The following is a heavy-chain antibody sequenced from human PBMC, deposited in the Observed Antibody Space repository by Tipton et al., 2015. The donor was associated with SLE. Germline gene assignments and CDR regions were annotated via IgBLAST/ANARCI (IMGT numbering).Heavy chain of an antibody. Sequence: GLVKPSQTLSLTCAISGDSVSSNSAAWNWIRQSPSRGLEWLGRTYYRSKWYNDYAESVKSRITINPDTSKNQFSLRLSSVAAADTAVYYCARGGGVTVARPSNWFDPWGLGTLVTVSS. V-gene: IGHV6-1*01. CDR1: GDSVSSNSAA. CDR3: ARGGGVTVARPSNWFDP. CDR2: TYYRSKWYN. J-gene: IGHJ5*02. D-gene: IGHD2-21*02.